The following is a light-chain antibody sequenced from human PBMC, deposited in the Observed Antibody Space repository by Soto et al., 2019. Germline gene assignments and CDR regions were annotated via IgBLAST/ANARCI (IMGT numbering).Light chain of an antibody. Sequence: EIAMTQSPDTLSVSPGDRATLSCRASQGVRSDLAWYQQKAGQSPRLLIYGASTRAAETPARFSGSGSETEFTLTISSLQSEDFAVYYCQQYSKWPLTFGGGPKADIK. V-gene: IGKV3-15*01. CDR2: GAS. CDR1: QGVRSD. J-gene: IGKJ4*01. CDR3: QQYSKWPLT.